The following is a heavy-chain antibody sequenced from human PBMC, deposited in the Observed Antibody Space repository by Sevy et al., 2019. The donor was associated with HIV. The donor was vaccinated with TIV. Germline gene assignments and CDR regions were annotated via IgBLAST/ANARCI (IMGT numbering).Heavy chain of an antibody. Sequence: SETLSLTRTVSGGSVNSGPYYWSWIRQPPGKGLEWIGYIYSSGSTNYDPSLKSRVTISVDTSKNQFSLNLISVTAADTAVYYCARVSAEVAGKPHFDHWGQGTLVTVSS. J-gene: IGHJ4*02. CDR3: ARVSAEVAGKPHFDH. V-gene: IGHV4-61*01. CDR1: GGSVNSGPYY. D-gene: IGHD6-19*01. CDR2: IYSSGST.